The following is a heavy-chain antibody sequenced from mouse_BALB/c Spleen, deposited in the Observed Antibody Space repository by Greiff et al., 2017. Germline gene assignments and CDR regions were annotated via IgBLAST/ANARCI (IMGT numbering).Heavy chain of an antibody. J-gene: IGHJ2*01. CDR3: ARDASSTPFDD. CDR1: GFTFSDYY. CDR2: ISDGGSYT. V-gene: IGHV5-4*02. D-gene: IGHD6-1*01. Sequence: DVKLVESGGGLVKPGGSLKLSCAASGFTFSDYYMYWVRQTPEKRLEWVATISDGGSYTYYPDSVKGRFTISRDNAKNNLYLQMSSLKSEDTAMYYCARDASSTPFDDWGQGTTLTVSS.